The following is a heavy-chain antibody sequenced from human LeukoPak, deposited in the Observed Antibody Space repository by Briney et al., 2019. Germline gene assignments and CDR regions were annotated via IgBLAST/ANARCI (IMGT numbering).Heavy chain of an antibody. D-gene: IGHD3-10*01. CDR2: IKSKTDGGTT. J-gene: IGHJ4*02. V-gene: IGHV3-15*01. CDR1: GFTFSNAW. Sequence: GGSLRLSCAASGFTFSNAWMSWVRQAPGKGLEWVGRIKSKTDGGTTDYAAPVKGRFTISRDDSKNPLYLQMNSLKTEDRDVYYCTTELLWFGDYFDYWGQGTLVTVSS. CDR3: TTELLWFGDYFDY.